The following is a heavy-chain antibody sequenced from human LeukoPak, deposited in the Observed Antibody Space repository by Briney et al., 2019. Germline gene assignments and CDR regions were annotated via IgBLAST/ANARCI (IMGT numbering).Heavy chain of an antibody. CDR1: GGSISSYY. D-gene: IGHD7-27*01. Sequence: PSETLSLTCTVSGGSISSYYWGWIRQPPGKGLEWIGSIYYSGSTYYNPSLKSRVTISVDTSKNQFSLKLSSVTAADTAVYYCAVGIMGDAFDIWGQGTMVTVSS. V-gene: IGHV4-39*01. J-gene: IGHJ3*02. CDR2: IYYSGST. CDR3: AVGIMGDAFDI.